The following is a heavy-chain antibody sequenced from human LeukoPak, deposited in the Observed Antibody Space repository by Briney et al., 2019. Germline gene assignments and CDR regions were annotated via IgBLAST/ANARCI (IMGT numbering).Heavy chain of an antibody. V-gene: IGHV3-74*01. J-gene: IGHJ4*02. CDR2: INTDGSST. Sequence: GGSLRLSCAASGFTFSSYWMHWVRQAPGKGLVWVSHINTDGSSTSYADSVKGRFTISRDNAKNTLYLQMNSLRAGDTAVYYCARGGYGDYVVGYWGQGTLVTVSS. D-gene: IGHD4-17*01. CDR1: GFTFSSYW. CDR3: ARGGYGDYVVGY.